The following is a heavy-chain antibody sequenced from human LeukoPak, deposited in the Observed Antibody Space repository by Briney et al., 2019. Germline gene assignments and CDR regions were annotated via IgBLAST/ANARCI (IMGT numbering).Heavy chain of an antibody. CDR2: IYYSGST. CDR1: GGPISSYY. D-gene: IGHD1-1*01. Sequence: SETLSLTCTVSGGPISSYYWSWIRQPPGKGLEWIGYIYYSGSTNYNPSLKSRVTISVDTSKNQFSLKLSSVTAADTAVYYCARGTTKRVYFDYWGQGTLVTVSS. J-gene: IGHJ4*02. CDR3: ARGTTKRVYFDY. V-gene: IGHV4-59*01.